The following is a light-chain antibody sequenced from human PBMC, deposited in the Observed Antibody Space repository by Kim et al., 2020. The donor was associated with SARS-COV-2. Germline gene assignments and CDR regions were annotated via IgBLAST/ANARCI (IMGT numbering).Light chain of an antibody. J-gene: IGLJ3*02. V-gene: IGLV3-25*03. CDR3: QSADSSGAYRV. CDR1: ALPNQY. Sequence: SYELTQPPSVSVSPGQTARITCSGDALPNQYAYWYQQKPGQAPVLVIYKDYERPSGIPERFSGSSSGTIVTLTISGVQAEDEADYYCQSADSSGAYRVFGGGTKLTVL. CDR2: KDY.